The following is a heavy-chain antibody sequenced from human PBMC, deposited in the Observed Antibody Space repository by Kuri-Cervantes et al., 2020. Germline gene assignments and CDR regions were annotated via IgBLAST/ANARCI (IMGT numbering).Heavy chain of an antibody. D-gene: IGHD2-15*01. CDR2: IYYSGST. V-gene: IGHV4-59*01. CDR1: GGSISSYY. J-gene: IGHJ4*02. CDR3: ARDRGGYCSGGSCYGPEYFFDY. Sequence: SETLSLTCTVSGGSISSYYWSWIRQPPGKGLEWIGYIYYSGSTNYNPSLKSRVTISVDTSKNQFSLKLSSVTAADTAVYYCARDRGGYCSGGSCYGPEYFFDYWGQGALVTVSS.